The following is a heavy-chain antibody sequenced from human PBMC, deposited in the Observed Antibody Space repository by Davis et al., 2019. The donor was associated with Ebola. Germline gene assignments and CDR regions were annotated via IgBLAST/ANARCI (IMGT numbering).Heavy chain of an antibody. J-gene: IGHJ6*03. CDR1: GFTFSSYG. CDR3: ARGPNYYYYYYMDV. V-gene: IGHV3-64*01. CDR2: ISSNGGST. Sequence: PGGSLRLSCTASGFTFSSYGMHWVRQAPGKGLEYVSAISSNGGSTYYANSVKGRFTISRDNSKNTLYLQMGSLRAEDMAVYYCARGPNYYYYYYMDVWGKGTTVTVSS.